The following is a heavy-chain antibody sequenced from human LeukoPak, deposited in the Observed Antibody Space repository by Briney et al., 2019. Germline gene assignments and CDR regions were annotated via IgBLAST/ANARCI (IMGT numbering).Heavy chain of an antibody. V-gene: IGHV3-23*01. CDR1: GFTFSSYA. CDR2: ISGSGGST. Sequence: GGSLRLSCAASGFTFSSYAMSWVRQAPGKGLEWVSAISGSGGSTYYADSVKGRFTISRDNAKNSLYLQMNSLRAEDTAVYYCARGTRLGYCSGGSCYGAFDIWGQGTMVTVSS. J-gene: IGHJ3*02. D-gene: IGHD2-15*01. CDR3: ARGTRLGYCSGGSCYGAFDI.